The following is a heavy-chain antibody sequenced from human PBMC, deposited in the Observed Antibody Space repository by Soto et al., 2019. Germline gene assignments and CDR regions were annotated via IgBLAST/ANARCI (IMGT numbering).Heavy chain of an antibody. CDR2: INAGNGNT. V-gene: IGHV1-3*05. J-gene: IGHJ4*02. D-gene: IGHD6-19*01. Sequence: QVQVVQSGAEEKQPGASVKVSCTASGYTFTGYAMHWVRQAPGQRLEWMGWINAGNGNTKYSQKFQGRVTITRDTSASTAYMELSSLRSEDTAVYYCARAVAVPADFDYWGQGTLVTVSS. CDR1: GYTFTGYA. CDR3: ARAVAVPADFDY.